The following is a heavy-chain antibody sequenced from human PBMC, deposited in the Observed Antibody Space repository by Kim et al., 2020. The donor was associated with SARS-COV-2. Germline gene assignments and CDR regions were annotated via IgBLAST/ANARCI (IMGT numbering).Heavy chain of an antibody. CDR1: GFTFSSYA. V-gene: IGHV3-23*01. CDR2: ISGSGGST. D-gene: IGHD2-15*01. CDR3: AKDRYWSGGSCYYYGMDV. J-gene: IGHJ6*02. Sequence: GGSLRLSCAASGFTFSSYAMSWVRQAPGKGLEWVSAISGSGGSTYYADSVKGRFTISRDNSKNTLYLQMNSLRAEDTAVYYCAKDRYWSGGSCYYYGMDVWGQGTTVTVSS.